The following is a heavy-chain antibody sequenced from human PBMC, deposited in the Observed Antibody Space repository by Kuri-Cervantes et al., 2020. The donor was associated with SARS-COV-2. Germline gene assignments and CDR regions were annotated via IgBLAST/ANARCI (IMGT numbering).Heavy chain of an antibody. CDR1: GGTFSSYA. J-gene: IGHJ6*03. CDR3: ARGLVDRYCSSTSYPYYYYYYMDV. CDR2: IIPIFGTA. D-gene: IGHD2-2*01. V-gene: IGHV1-69*05. Sequence: SVKVSCKASGGTFSSYAISWVRQAPGQGLEWMGGIIPIFGTANYAQKFQGRVTITTDESTSTAYMELSSLRSEDTAVYYCARGLVDRYCSSTSYPYYYYYYMDVWGKGTTVTVSS.